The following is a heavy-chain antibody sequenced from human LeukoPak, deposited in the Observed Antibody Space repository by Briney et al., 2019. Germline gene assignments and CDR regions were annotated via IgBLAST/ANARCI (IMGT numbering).Heavy chain of an antibody. V-gene: IGHV3-23*01. CDR3: AKDQSEYFQH. Sequence: PGGSLRLSCVASGFTLRSYVMNWVRQTPGKGLEWVSSISGSGDSTFYADSVKGRFSISRDNSKNTLYLQVNGLRTEDTAVYYCAKDQSEYFQHWGQGTLVTVSS. J-gene: IGHJ1*01. CDR1: GFTLRSYV. CDR2: ISGSGDST.